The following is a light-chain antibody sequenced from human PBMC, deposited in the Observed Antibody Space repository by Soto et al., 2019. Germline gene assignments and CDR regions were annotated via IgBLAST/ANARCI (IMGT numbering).Light chain of an antibody. CDR2: DAS. V-gene: IGKV3-11*01. J-gene: IGKJ5*01. CDR3: QHRLNWPLT. Sequence: EVVLTQSPATLSLSPGERATLSCRASQNVISYLAWYQQKPGQAPRLLIYDASNRASGIPARFSGSGSGTDFTLTISSLEPEDFAVYYCQHRLNWPLTFGQGTRLEIK. CDR1: QNVISY.